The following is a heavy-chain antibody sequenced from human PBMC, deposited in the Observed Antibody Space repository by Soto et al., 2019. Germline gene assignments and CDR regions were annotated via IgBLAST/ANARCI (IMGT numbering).Heavy chain of an antibody. CDR3: ATGRSEVVPGAMDT. CDR1: RDAFSNYY. J-gene: IGHJ5*02. CDR2: IYPTGST. D-gene: IGHD2-2*01. V-gene: IGHV4-4*07. Sequence: SENRSLTCTVSRDAFSNYYCNWVRKSAGKGLEWIGRIYPTGSTTYNPSLKSRLTMSVDTSKNQFSLRLTSMTAADTAVYYCATGRSEVVPGAMDTWGQGTLVTV.